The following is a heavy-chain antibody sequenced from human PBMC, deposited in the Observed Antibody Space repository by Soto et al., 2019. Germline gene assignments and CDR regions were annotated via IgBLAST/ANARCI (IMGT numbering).Heavy chain of an antibody. CDR3: AKVRYSXXXXXXYG. V-gene: IGHV1-69*01. D-gene: IGHD6-13*01. CDR1: GVTFSKFI. Sequence: QVQLEQSGGEVKKPGSSVKVSCKASGVTFSKFIMTWVRQAPGLGLEWVGGIIPIFGTANYAQKFQGRVTITADESTXTSYLEVSNXXXXXXAVYYCAKVRYSXXXXXXYG. CDR2: IIPIFGTA. J-gene: IGHJ6*01.